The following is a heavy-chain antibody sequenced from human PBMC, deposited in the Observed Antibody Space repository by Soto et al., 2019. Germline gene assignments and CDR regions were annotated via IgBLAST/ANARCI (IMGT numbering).Heavy chain of an antibody. V-gene: IGHV3-73*02. J-gene: IGHJ2*01. D-gene: IGHD1-26*01. Sequence: EVQLVESGGGLVQPGGSLKLSCAASGFTFSGSAMHWVRQASGKGLEWVGRIRSKANNYATAYAASVKGRFTISRDDSKNTAYLKMNSLKTEDTAVYYCTRHSGSYFWVFDVWGRGTLVTVSS. CDR3: TRHSGSYFWVFDV. CDR2: IRSKANNYAT. CDR1: GFTFSGSA.